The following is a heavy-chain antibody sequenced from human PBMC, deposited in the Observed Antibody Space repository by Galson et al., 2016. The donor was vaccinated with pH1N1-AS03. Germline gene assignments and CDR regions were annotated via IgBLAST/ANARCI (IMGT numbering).Heavy chain of an antibody. CDR2: ISGFYNYI. D-gene: IGHD3-10*01. CDR1: GFTFSTYT. CDR3: VLRNLGSYSA. V-gene: IGHV3-21*01. Sequence: SLRLSCAASGFTFSTYTMNWVRQAPGKGLEWVSAISGFYNYIYYTDSVKGRFTISRDNSKNTLYLQMSSLRTEDTAVYYCVLRNLGSYSAWGQGTLVSVSS. J-gene: IGHJ5*02.